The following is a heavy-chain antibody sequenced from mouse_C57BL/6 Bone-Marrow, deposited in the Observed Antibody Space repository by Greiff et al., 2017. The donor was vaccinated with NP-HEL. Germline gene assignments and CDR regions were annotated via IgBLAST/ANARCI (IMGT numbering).Heavy chain of an antibody. CDR2: VYPYNGGT. Sequence: VHVKQSGPVLVKPGPSVKISCKASGFTFTDYYMHWVKQSHGKSLEWIGLVYPYNGGTSYNQKFKGKATLTVDTSSSTAYMELNSLTSEDSAVYYCAGQLRQGFAYWGQGTLVTVSA. V-gene: IGHV1-36*01. J-gene: IGHJ3*01. CDR3: AGQLRQGFAY. D-gene: IGHD2-4*01. CDR1: GFTFTDYY.